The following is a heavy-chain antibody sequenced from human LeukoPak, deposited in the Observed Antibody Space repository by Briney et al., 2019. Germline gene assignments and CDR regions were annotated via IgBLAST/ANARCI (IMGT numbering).Heavy chain of an antibody. CDR2: ISSSGSTI. J-gene: IGHJ3*02. CDR1: GFTFSSYE. CDR3: ARGRDGYNLVDAFDI. Sequence: GGSLRLSCAASGFTFSSYEMNWVRQAPGKGLEWVSYISSSGSTIYYADSVKGRFTISRDNAKNSLYLQMNSLRAEETAVYYCARGRDGYNLVDAFDIWGQGIMVTVSS. V-gene: IGHV3-48*03. D-gene: IGHD5-24*01.